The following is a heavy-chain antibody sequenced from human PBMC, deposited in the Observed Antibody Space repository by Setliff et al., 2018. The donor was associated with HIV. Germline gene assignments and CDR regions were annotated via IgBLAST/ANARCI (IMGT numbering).Heavy chain of an antibody. D-gene: IGHD3-9*01. J-gene: IGHJ6*03. CDR2: ASPSGSS. Sequence: LSLTCTISGGSLDSGNYYWSWIRQPAGKGLEWIGRASPSGSSNYSPSLKSRVSISIDTSKQFSLNVRSLTAADTAVYYCARSNSGSGTGRGYYYHMDVWGKGTTVTVSS. CDR1: GGSLDSGNYY. V-gene: IGHV4-61*02. CDR3: ARSNSGSGTGRGYYYHMDV.